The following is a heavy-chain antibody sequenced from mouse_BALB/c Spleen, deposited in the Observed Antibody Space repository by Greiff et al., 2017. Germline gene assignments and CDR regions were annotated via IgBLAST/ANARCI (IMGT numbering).Heavy chain of an antibody. Sequence: EVKLMESGGGLVKPGGSLKLSCAASGFTFSSYAMSWVRQTPEKRLEWVASISSGGSTYYPDSVKGRFTISRDNARNILYLQMSSLRSEDTAMYYCARASSYSDYWGQGTTLTVSS. V-gene: IGHV5-6-5*01. CDR2: ISSGGST. J-gene: IGHJ2*01. CDR1: GFTFSSYA. D-gene: IGHD1-1*01. CDR3: ARASSYSDY.